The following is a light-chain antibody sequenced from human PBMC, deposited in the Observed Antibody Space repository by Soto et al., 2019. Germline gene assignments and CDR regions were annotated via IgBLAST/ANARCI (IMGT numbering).Light chain of an antibody. V-gene: IGKV3-20*01. CDR3: QQYGSSPYT. CDR1: QSVSSSY. CDR2: GAS. Sequence: EIVLTQSPGTLSLSPGERATLSCRASQSVSSSYFAWYQQKPGQAPRLLISGASSRATGIPDRFSGSGSGTDFTLTISRLEPEDFAVYFCQQYGSSPYTFGQGTKLEIK. J-gene: IGKJ2*01.